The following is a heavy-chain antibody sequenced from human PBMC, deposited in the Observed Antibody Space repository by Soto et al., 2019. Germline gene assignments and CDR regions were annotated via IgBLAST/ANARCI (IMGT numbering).Heavy chain of an antibody. Sequence: SETLSLTCAVSGYSISSGYYWGWIRQAPGMGPEWIGNIFHRGTTYYNPSLKSRVSISVDTSKNQFSLSLYTVTAADTAVYYCARVDSPYYYNSSGYFTHWGQGILVTVSS. V-gene: IGHV4-38-2*01. CDR2: IFHRGTT. CDR3: ARVDSPYYYNSSGYFTH. J-gene: IGHJ4*02. D-gene: IGHD3-22*01. CDR1: GYSISSGYY.